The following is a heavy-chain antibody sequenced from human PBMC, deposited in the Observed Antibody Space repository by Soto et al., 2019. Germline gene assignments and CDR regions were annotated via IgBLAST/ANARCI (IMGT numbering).Heavy chain of an antibody. D-gene: IGHD3-22*01. CDR3: ARLPYYYDSSGYYPDY. V-gene: IGHV3-33*01. CDR1: GFTFSSYG. J-gene: IGHJ4*02. Sequence: QVQLVESGGGVVQPGRSLRLSCAASGFTFSSYGMHWVRQAPGKGLERVAVIWYDGSNKYYADSVKGRFTISRDNSKNTLYLQMNSLRAEDTAVYYCARLPYYYDSSGYYPDYWGQGTLVTVSS. CDR2: IWYDGSNK.